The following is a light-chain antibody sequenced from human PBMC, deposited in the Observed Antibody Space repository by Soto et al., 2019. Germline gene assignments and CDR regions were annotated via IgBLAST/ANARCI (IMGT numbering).Light chain of an antibody. CDR3: QQYKSYSEWT. CDR2: KAS. Sequence: DIQMTQSPSTLSASVGDRVTITCRASQSISSWLAWYQQKPGKAPKVLIYKASSLEIGVPSRFSANGSGTEFTFIISSLQPDNFATYYCQQYKSYSEWTFGQGTKVEIK. J-gene: IGKJ1*01. V-gene: IGKV1-5*03. CDR1: QSISSW.